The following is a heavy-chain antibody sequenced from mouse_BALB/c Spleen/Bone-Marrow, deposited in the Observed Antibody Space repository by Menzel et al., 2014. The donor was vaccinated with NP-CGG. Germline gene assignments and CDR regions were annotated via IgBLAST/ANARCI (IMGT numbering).Heavy chain of an antibody. J-gene: IGHJ1*01. Sequence: QVQLQQSGAGLVKPGASVKLSCKASGYTFSSYYMYWVKQRPGQGLEWIGEINPSNGGTKFNEKFKSKATLTVDKSPSTAYMQLSSLTSEDSAVYYCTRSNYGYWYFDVWGAGTTVTVSS. CDR2: INPSNGGT. CDR3: TRSNYGYWYFDV. V-gene: IGHV1S81*02. CDR1: GYTFSSYY. D-gene: IGHD1-1*01.